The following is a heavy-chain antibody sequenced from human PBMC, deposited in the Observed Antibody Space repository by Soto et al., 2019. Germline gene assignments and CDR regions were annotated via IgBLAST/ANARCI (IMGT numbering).Heavy chain of an antibody. D-gene: IGHD2-8*02. J-gene: IGHJ4*02. CDR1: GGSFSGYY. CDR2: INHSGST. V-gene: IGHV4-34*01. CDR3: ARDKITGLFDY. Sequence: QVQLQQWGAGLLKPSETLSLTCAVYGGSFSGYYWTWIRQPPGTGLEWIGEINHSGSTNYNPSLKXXVTIPVDTPKNQFSLKLTSVTAADTAVYYCARDKITGLFDYWGQGTRVTVSS.